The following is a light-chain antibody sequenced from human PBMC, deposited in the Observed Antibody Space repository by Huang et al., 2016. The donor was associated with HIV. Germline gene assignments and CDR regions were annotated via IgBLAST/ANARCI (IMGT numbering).Light chain of an antibody. CDR2: GAS. Sequence: EIVMTQSPATLSVSPGERATLSCRASQSVSSNLAWDQQKPGQAPRRLIYGASTRATGIPARFSGSGSGTEFTLTISSLQSEDFAVYYCQQYNNWPRTFGQGTKVEIK. J-gene: IGKJ1*01. CDR1: QSVSSN. V-gene: IGKV3-15*01. CDR3: QQYNNWPRT.